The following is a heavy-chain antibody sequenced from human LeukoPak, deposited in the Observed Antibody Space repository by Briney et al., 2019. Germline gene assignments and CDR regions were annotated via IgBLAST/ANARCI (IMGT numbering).Heavy chain of an antibody. J-gene: IGHJ3*02. CDR1: GGSISSYY. V-gene: IGHV4-59*01. D-gene: IGHD1-14*01. Sequence: SETLSLTCTVSGGSISSYYWSWIRQPPGKGLEWIGYIYYSGSTNYNPSLKSRVTISVDTSKNQFSLKLSSVTAADTAVYYCARDPRITGTTGAFDIWGQGTMVTVSS. CDR3: ARDPRITGTTGAFDI. CDR2: IYYSGST.